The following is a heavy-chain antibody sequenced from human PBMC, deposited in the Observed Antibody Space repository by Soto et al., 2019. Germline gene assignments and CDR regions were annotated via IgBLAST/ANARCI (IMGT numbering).Heavy chain of an antibody. CDR1: GGTFSSYA. D-gene: IGHD1-26*01. Sequence: QVQLVQSGAEVKKPGSSVKVSCKASGGTFSSYAISWVRQAPGQGLEWMGGIIPIFGTANYAQKFQGRVTITADESTSTAYMGLSSLRSEDTAVYYCARGGNSGSSLPFDYWGQGTLVTVSS. J-gene: IGHJ4*02. CDR3: ARGGNSGSSLPFDY. V-gene: IGHV1-69*01. CDR2: IIPIFGTA.